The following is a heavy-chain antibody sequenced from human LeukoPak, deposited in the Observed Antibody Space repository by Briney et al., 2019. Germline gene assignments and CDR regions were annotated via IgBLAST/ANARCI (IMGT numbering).Heavy chain of an antibody. CDR2: INPSGTTT. J-gene: IGHJ4*02. CDR1: GYTFTTYY. D-gene: IGHD3-22*01. Sequence: ASVKVSCKASGYTFTTYYMHWVRQAPGQGLEWMGLINPSGTTTNYAQKFRGRVTMTRDLSTSTDYMELSSLRSDDTAVYYCARGHTYYYDSSGYYPGYWGQGTLVTVSS. V-gene: IGHV1-46*01. CDR3: ARGHTYYYDSSGYYPGY.